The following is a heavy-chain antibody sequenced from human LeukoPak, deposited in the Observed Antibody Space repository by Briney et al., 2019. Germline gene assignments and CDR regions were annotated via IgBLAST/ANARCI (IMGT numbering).Heavy chain of an antibody. Sequence: GGSLRLSCAASGFTVSSNYMSWVRQAPGKGLEWVSGINWNGGSTGYADSVKGRFTISRDNAKNSLYLQMNSLRAEDTALYHCARVPSWHDYGDYYFDYRGQGTLVTVSS. CDR2: INWNGGST. CDR1: GFTVSSNY. D-gene: IGHD4-17*01. CDR3: ARVPSWHDYGDYYFDY. V-gene: IGHV3-20*01. J-gene: IGHJ4*02.